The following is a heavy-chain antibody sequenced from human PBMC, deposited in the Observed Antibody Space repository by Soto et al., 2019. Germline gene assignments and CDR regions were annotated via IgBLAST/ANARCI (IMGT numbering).Heavy chain of an antibody. CDR1: GGSISSGGYY. J-gene: IGHJ4*02. CDR3: ARADLEVVVVAATLSGFDY. D-gene: IGHD2-15*01. Sequence: SETLSLTCTVSGGSISSGGYYWSWIRQHPGKGLEWIGYIYYSGSTYYNPSLKSRVTISVDTSKNQFSLKLSSVTAADTAVYYCARADLEVVVVAATLSGFDYWRQGTLVTVSS. V-gene: IGHV4-31*03. CDR2: IYYSGST.